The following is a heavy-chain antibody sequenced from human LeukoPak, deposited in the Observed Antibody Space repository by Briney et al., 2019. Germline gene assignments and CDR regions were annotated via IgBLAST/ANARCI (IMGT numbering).Heavy chain of an antibody. CDR2: IYYSGST. CDR1: GGSVSSGSYY. Sequence: SETLSLTCTVSGGSVSSGSYYWSWIRQPPGKGLEWIGYIYYSGSTNYNPSLKSRVTISVDTSKNQFSLKLSSVTAADTAVYYCARVEITMVRGVMFLWGQGTLVTVSS. V-gene: IGHV4-61*01. CDR3: ARVEITMVRGVMFL. J-gene: IGHJ4*02. D-gene: IGHD3-10*01.